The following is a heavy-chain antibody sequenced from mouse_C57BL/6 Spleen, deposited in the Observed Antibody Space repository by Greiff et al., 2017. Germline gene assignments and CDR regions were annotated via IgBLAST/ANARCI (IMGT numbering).Heavy chain of an antibody. CDR3: ARGDYGSQAWFAY. CDR1: GYTFTDYY. CDR2: IYPGSGNT. J-gene: IGHJ3*01. V-gene: IGHV1-76*01. Sequence: VQLQPSGAELVRPGASVKLSCKASGYTFTDYYINWVKQRPGQGLEWIARIYPGSGNTYYNEKFKGKATLTAEKSSSTAYMQLSSLTSEDSAVYFCARGDYGSQAWFAYWGQGTLVTVSA. D-gene: IGHD1-1*01.